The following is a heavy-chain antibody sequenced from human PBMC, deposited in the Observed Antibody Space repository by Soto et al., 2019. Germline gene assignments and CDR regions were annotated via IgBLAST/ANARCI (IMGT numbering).Heavy chain of an antibody. J-gene: IGHJ4*02. D-gene: IGHD6-13*01. CDR2: INSDGRNT. CDR3: ARGRYSNSWWFDY. CDR1: GFTFSSYW. Sequence: EVQLVESGGGLVQPGGSLRLSCAASGFTFSSYWMHWVRQAPGKGLVWVSRINSDGRNTIYADSVKGRFTISRDNAKNTLYLQMNSLRVEDTAVYYCARGRYSNSWWFDYWGQGTLVTVSS. V-gene: IGHV3-74*01.